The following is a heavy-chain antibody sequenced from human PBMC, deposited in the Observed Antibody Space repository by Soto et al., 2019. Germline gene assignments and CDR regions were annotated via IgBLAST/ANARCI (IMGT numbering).Heavy chain of an antibody. Sequence: SQTLSLTCAISGDSVSSNSAAWNWIRQSPSRGLEWLGRTYYRSKWYNDYAVSVKSRITINPDTSKNQFSLQLNSVTPEDTAVYYCARASRMDSSGWYYYYGMDVWGQGTTVTVS. J-gene: IGHJ6*02. CDR1: GDSVSSNSAA. D-gene: IGHD6-19*01. CDR2: TYYRSKWYN. CDR3: ARASRMDSSGWYYYYGMDV. V-gene: IGHV6-1*01.